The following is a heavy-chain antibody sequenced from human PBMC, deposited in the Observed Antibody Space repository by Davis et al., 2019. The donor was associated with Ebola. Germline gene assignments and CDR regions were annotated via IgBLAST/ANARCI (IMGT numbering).Heavy chain of an antibody. CDR2: IYYSGST. CDR1: GGSISSGDYY. Sequence: MPSETLSLTCTVSGGSISSGDYYWSWIRQPPGKGLEWIGYIYYSGSTYYNPSLKSRVTISVDTSKNQFSLKLSSVTAADTAVYYCARLRRGSSVDYWGQGTLVTVSS. V-gene: IGHV4-30-4*01. CDR3: ARLRRGSSVDY. D-gene: IGHD6-6*01. J-gene: IGHJ4*02.